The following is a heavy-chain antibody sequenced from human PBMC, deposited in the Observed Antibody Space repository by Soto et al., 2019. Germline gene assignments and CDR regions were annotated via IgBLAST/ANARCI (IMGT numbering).Heavy chain of an antibody. CDR1: GYTFTSYD. CDR3: ARVYDFWSGYPDYYYYYYMDV. V-gene: IGHV1-8*01. CDR2: MNPNSGNT. Sequence: ASVKVSCKASGYTFTSYDINWVRQATGQGLEWMGWMNPNSGNTGYAQKFQGRVTMTRNTSISTAYMELSSLRSEDTAVYYCARVYDFWSGYPDYYYYYYMDVWGKGTTGTVSS. D-gene: IGHD3-3*01. J-gene: IGHJ6*03.